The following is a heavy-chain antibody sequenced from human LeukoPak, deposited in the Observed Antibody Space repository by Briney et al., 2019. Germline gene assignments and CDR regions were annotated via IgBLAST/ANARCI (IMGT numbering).Heavy chain of an antibody. CDR2: INPSGGST. V-gene: IGHV1-46*01. Sequence: ASVKVSCKASGYTLTSCYMHWVRKAPGQGLEWVAIINPSGGSTSYAQKFQGRVTMTRDTSTSTVYMEVSGLRSEDTAMDYCARGRDYYDSNAPQDYWGQGTLVTVSS. D-gene: IGHD3-22*01. CDR1: GYTLTSCY. CDR3: ARGRDYYDSNAPQDY. J-gene: IGHJ4*02.